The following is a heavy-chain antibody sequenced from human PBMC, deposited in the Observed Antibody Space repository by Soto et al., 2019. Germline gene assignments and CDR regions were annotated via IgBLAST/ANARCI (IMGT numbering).Heavy chain of an antibody. Sequence: GGSLKLSCAASGFTFSSYWMSWVRQAPGKGLEWVANIKQDGSEKYYVDSVKGRFTISRDNAKNSLYLQMNSLRAEDTAVYYCASLKNWNYVAFDIWGQGTMVTVSS. CDR2: IKQDGSEK. J-gene: IGHJ3*02. CDR1: GFTFSSYW. CDR3: ASLKNWNYVAFDI. V-gene: IGHV3-7*01. D-gene: IGHD1-7*01.